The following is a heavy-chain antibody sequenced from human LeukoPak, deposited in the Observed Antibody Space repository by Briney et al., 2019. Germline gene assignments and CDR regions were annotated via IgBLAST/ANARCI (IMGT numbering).Heavy chain of an antibody. V-gene: IGHV1-2*06. J-gene: IGHJ4*02. CDR1: GYTFTGYY. D-gene: IGHD3-10*01. CDR3: ARDISFGELLGGDY. Sequence: ASVKVSCKASGYTFTGYYMHWVRQAPGQGLEWMGRINPNSGGTNYAQKFQGRVTMTRDTSISTAYMELSRLRSDDTAVYYCARDISFGELLGGDYWGQGTLVTVSS. CDR2: INPNSGGT.